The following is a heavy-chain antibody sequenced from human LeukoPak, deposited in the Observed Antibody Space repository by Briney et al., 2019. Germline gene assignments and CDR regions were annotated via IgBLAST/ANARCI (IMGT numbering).Heavy chain of an antibody. J-gene: IGHJ3*02. Sequence: PGGFLRLSCAASGFTFTRYWMHWVRQAPGKGLVWVSRVNSDGSSTTYADSVKGRFTISRDNAKNTLYLQMSSLRAEDTAVYYCARERYYDSSGSFAFDIWGQGTMVTVSS. V-gene: IGHV3-74*01. CDR2: VNSDGSST. CDR3: ARERYYDSSGSFAFDI. D-gene: IGHD3-22*01. CDR1: GFTFTRYW.